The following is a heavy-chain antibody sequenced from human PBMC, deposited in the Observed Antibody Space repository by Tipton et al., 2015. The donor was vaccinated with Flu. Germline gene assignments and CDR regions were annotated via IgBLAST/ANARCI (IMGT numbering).Heavy chain of an antibody. D-gene: IGHD4-11*01. Sequence: TLSLTCTVSGGSISSSSYYWGWIRQPPGKGLEWIGSIYYSGSTHYNPSLKSRVTISVDTSKNQFSLKLSSVTAADTAVYYCARHYSNYVQNWLDPWGQGTLVTVSS. CDR1: GGSISSSSYY. CDR3: ARHYSNYVQNWLDP. J-gene: IGHJ5*02. CDR2: IYYSGST. V-gene: IGHV4-39*01.